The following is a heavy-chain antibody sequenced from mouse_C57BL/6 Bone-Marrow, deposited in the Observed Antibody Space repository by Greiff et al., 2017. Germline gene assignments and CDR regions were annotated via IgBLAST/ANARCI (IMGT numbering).Heavy chain of an antibody. J-gene: IGHJ4*01. D-gene: IGHD2-4*01. V-gene: IGHV1-64*01. CDR3: AISYEYDDYTMDY. CDR1: GYTFTNYW. Sequence: QVQLQQPGAELVKPGASVKLSCKASGYTFTNYWMHWVKQRPGQGLEWIGMMHPNGGSPDYNEKFKSEVTLSVDKSSRTAYMELSSLTSEDSAVYYCAISYEYDDYTMDYWGQGTSVTVSS. CDR2: MHPNGGSP.